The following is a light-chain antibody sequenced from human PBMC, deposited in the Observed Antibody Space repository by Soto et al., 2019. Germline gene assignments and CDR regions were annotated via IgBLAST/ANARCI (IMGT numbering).Light chain of an antibody. J-gene: IGKJ2*02. Sequence: IQMTQSPSSLSTSVGDRVTITCQASQDIKNYLIWYQQKPGKAPTLLIYDASTLGTGVSSKFSGSGSGTHFTLTISSLQPEDIATYYCQQFDSVPCTFGQGTKLEMK. CDR2: DAS. V-gene: IGKV1-33*01. CDR3: QQFDSVPCT. CDR1: QDIKNY.